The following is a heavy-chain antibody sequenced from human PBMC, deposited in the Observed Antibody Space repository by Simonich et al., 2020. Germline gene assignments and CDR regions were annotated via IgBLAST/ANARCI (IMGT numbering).Heavy chain of an antibody. CDR3: ARDGLGTAYYYYMDV. Sequence: EVQLVESGGGLVQPGGSPRLSCAASGFTFSSYWMSWVRQAPGKGLEGVANIKQDGSEKYYGDSVKGRFTTSRDNAKNSLYLQMNSLRAEDTAVYYCARDGLGTAYYYYMDVWGKGTTVTVSS. CDR1: GFTFSSYW. CDR2: IKQDGSEK. D-gene: IGHD7-27*01. J-gene: IGHJ6*03. V-gene: IGHV3-7*01.